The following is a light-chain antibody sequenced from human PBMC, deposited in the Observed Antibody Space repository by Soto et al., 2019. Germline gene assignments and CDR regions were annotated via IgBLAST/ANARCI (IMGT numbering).Light chain of an antibody. Sequence: QSVLTQPPSASASLGASVTLTCTLSSGYSNYKVDWYQQRPGKGPRFVMRVGTGGIVGSKGDGIRDRFSVLGSGLNRYLTIKNIQEEDESDYHCGADHGSGSNFVYVFGTGTKLTVL. J-gene: IGLJ1*01. V-gene: IGLV9-49*01. CDR3: GADHGSGSNFVYV. CDR2: VGTGGIVG. CDR1: SGYSNYK.